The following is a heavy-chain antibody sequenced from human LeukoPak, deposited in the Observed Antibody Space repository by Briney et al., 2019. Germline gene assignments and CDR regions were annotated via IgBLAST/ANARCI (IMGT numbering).Heavy chain of an antibody. CDR1: GGSISSYY. D-gene: IGHD6-13*01. CDR3: ARVVSSSWYRTIDY. J-gene: IGHJ4*02. CDR2: IYTSGGT. Sequence: SETLSLTCTVSGGSISSYYWSWIRQPAGKGLEWIGRIYTSGGTNYNPSLKSRVTMSVDTSKNQFSLKLSSVTAADTAVYYCARVVSSSWYRTIDYWGQGTLVTVSS. V-gene: IGHV4-4*07.